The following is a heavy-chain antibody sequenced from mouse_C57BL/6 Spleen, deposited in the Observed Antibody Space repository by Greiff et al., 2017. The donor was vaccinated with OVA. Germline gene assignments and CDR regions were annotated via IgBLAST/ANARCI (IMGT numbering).Heavy chain of an antibody. Sequence: VNVVESGAELVRPGASVKLSCKASGYTFTDYYINWVKQRPGQGLEWIARIYPGSGNTYYNEKFKGKATLTAEKSSSTAYMQLSSLTSEDSAVYFCAEGGYDDYFDYWGQGTTLTVSS. CDR1: GYTFTDYY. J-gene: IGHJ2*01. CDR2: IYPGSGNT. D-gene: IGHD2-2*01. CDR3: AEGGYDDYFDY. V-gene: IGHV1-76*01.